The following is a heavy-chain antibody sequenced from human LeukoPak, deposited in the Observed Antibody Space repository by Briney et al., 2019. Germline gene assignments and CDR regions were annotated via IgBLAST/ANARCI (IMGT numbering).Heavy chain of an antibody. Sequence: PSETLSLTCIVSGFSITSGYYWSWIRQPAGKTPEWIGRISSSGTTNYNPSLKSRLTISLDTSKNQFSLKLSSVTAADTAVYYCARDIVDGSGCSDYWGQGTPITVS. CDR3: ARDIVDGSGCSDY. CDR1: GFSITSGYY. V-gene: IGHV4-61*02. J-gene: IGHJ4*02. CDR2: ISSSGTT. D-gene: IGHD3-22*01.